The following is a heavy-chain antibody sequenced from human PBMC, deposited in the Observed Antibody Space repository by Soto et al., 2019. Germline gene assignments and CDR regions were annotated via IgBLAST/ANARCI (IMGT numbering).Heavy chain of an antibody. CDR3: ANAGATDAFDI. D-gene: IGHD1-26*01. Sequence: GGSLRLSCAASGFTFSSYGMHWVRQAPGKGLEWVAVISYDGSNKYYADYVKGRFTISRDNSKNTLYLQINSLRAEDTAVYYCANAGATDAFDIWGQGTMVT. CDR2: ISYDGSNK. CDR1: GFTFSSYG. V-gene: IGHV3-30*18. J-gene: IGHJ3*02.